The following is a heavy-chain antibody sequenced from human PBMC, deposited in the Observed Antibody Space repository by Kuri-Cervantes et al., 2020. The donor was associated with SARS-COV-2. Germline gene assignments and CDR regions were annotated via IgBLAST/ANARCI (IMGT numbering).Heavy chain of an antibody. CDR3: ARDLRLGKSLDY. V-gene: IGHV3-7*01. Sequence: GESLKISCAASGFTFSSYWMSWVRQAPGKGLEWVANIKQDGSEKYYVDSVKGRFTISRDNAKNSLYLQMNSLRAEDTAVHYCARDLRLGKSLDYWGQGTLVTVSS. CDR1: GFTFSSYW. CDR2: IKQDGSEK. J-gene: IGHJ4*02. D-gene: IGHD7-27*01.